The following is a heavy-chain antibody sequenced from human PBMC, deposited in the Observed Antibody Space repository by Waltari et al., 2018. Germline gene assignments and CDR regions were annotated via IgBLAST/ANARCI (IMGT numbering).Heavy chain of an antibody. Sequence: QVQLVQSGAEVKKTGASVKVSCKVSGYTLIEFSMHWVRLAPGKGLEWMGGCDPEDGETIYAQMFQGRVTMTLDTSTNTAYMELTSLRSEDTAVYYCATEVEMSASGQLDYWGQGTLVTVAS. J-gene: IGHJ4*02. CDR2: CDPEDGET. CDR1: GYTLIEFS. CDR3: ATEVEMSASGQLDY. V-gene: IGHV1-24*01. D-gene: IGHD1-1*01.